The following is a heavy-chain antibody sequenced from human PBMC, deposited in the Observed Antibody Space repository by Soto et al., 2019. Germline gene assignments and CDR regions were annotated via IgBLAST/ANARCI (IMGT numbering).Heavy chain of an antibody. J-gene: IGHJ6*02. V-gene: IGHV4-61*08. CDR2: VYYSGGA. CDR3: TRDGDGRMTTNPYYYYGMDV. Sequence: PSETLSLTCTVSGGSISSGGYYWSWIRQPPGKGLEWIGNVYYSGGAKYNPSVKRRVSISVDTSKNQFSLNLSSVTAADTAVYYCTRDGDGRMTTNPYYYYGMDVWGPGITVTVS. D-gene: IGHD2-21*02. CDR1: GGSISSGGYY.